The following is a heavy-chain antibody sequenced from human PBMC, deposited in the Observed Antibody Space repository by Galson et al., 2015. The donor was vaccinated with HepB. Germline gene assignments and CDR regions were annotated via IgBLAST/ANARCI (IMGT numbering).Heavy chain of an antibody. CDR1: GGSISSSSYY. CDR2: IYYSGST. CDR3: AGSGGSGIDP. J-gene: IGHJ5*02. D-gene: IGHD3-10*01. V-gene: IGHV4-39*01. Sequence: SETLSLTCTVSGGSISSSSYYWGWIRQPPGKGLEWIGSIYYSGSTYYNPSLKSRVTISVDTSKNQFSLKLSSVTAADTAVYYCAGSGGSGIDPWGQGTLVTVSS.